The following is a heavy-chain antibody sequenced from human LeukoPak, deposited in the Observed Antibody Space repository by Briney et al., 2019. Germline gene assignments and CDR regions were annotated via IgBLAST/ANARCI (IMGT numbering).Heavy chain of an antibody. D-gene: IGHD2/OR15-2a*01. CDR3: ARVTYAVPDY. Sequence: GGALRLSCAASGFTFSSYEMNWVRQAPGKGLEWVSYISSSGNNIYFADSVKGRFTISRDNAKNSLFLQMNSLRAEDTAVYYCARVTYAVPDYWGQGTLVAVSS. CDR2: ISSSGNNI. V-gene: IGHV3-48*03. CDR1: GFTFSSYE. J-gene: IGHJ4*02.